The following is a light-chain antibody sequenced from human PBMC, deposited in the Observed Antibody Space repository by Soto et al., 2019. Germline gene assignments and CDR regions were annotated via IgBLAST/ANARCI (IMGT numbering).Light chain of an antibody. CDR2: DVI. CDR3: GSYTTSATLV. J-gene: IGLJ1*01. V-gene: IGLV2-14*03. CDR1: SSDVGYYNY. Sequence: HSALTQPASVSGSPAQSITISCTGTSSDVGYYNYVTWYQQHPGKAPKLLIYDVINRPSGVSSRFSGSKSGNTASLTISGLQAEHEADYYCGSYTTSATLVFGTGTKLTLL.